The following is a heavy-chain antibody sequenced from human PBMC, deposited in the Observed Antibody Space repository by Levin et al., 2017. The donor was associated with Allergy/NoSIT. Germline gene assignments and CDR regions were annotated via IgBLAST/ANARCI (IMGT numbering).Heavy chain of an antibody. CDR3: TTYSSSWYYFAY. V-gene: IGHV3-15*01. Sequence: PGGSLRLSCAASGITFSNAWMSWARQAPGKGLEWVGRIKSNTDGGTTEYAAPVKGRFSISRDDSKNTLYLQMNSLKTEDTAIYFCTTYSSSWYYFAYWGQGTLVTVSS. D-gene: IGHD6-13*01. J-gene: IGHJ4*02. CDR1: GITFSNAW. CDR2: IKSNTDGGTT.